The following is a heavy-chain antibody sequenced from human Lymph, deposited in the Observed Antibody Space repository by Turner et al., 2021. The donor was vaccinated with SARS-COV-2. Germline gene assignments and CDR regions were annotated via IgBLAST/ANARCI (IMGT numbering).Heavy chain of an antibody. J-gene: IGHJ6*02. CDR3: ARYGSGGYYYYGLDV. CDR2: ISDGGSNK. Sequence: QVQLVVSGGGVVQPDTFLRLPCAGSGCTFSTYAKHWVRQAEGKGLEWVAVISDGGSNKYYADAVKGGFTISRDNTKNTLYLQRNSLGAEDTAEYYCARYGSGGYYYYGLDVWGQGTTVTVSS. CDR1: GCTFSTYA. D-gene: IGHD3-10*01. V-gene: IGHV3-30*04.